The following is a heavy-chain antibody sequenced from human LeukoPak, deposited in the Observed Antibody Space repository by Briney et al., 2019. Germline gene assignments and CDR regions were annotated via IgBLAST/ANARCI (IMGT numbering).Heavy chain of an antibody. Sequence: GGSLRLSCAASGFTFNMYWMTWVRQAPGKGLESVAYINKDGSDKYYVDSVKGRSTVSRDNARNSLYLQMNSLRAEDTAVYYCARDAGYGGNSDYWGQGTLVTVSS. D-gene: IGHD4-23*01. CDR2: INKDGSDK. J-gene: IGHJ4*02. CDR3: ARDAGYGGNSDY. CDR1: GFTFNMYW. V-gene: IGHV3-7*01.